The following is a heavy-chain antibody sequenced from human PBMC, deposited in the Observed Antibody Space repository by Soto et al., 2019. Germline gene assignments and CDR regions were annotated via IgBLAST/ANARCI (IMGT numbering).Heavy chain of an antibody. CDR1: GGSFSGYY. Sequence: SETLSLTCAVYGGSFSGYYWSWIRQPPGKGLEWIGEINHSGSTNYNPSLKSRVTISVDTSKNQFSLKLGSVTAADTAVYYCARGLPPRGIAAAGTPGGYWGQGTLVTVSS. D-gene: IGHD6-13*01. CDR2: INHSGST. J-gene: IGHJ4*02. CDR3: ARGLPPRGIAAAGTPGGY. V-gene: IGHV4-34*01.